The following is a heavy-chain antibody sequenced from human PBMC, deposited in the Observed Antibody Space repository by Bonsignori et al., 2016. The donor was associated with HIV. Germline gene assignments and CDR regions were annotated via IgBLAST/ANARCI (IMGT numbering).Heavy chain of an antibody. J-gene: IGHJ6*03. CDR2: IRYDGSNK. CDR3: ANTPTEYYYMDV. Sequence: WIRQPPGKRLEWVAFIRYDGSNKYYVDSVKGRFTISRDNSKNTLYLQMNSLRAEDTAVYYCANTPTEYYYMDVWGKGTTVTVSS. V-gene: IGHV3-30*02.